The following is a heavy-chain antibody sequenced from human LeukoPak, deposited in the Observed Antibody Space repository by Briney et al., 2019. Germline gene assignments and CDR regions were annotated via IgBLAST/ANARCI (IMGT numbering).Heavy chain of an antibody. D-gene: IGHD6-13*01. CDR1: GYTFTSYA. Sequence: ASVKVSCKASGYTFTSYAMNWARQAPGQGLEWMGWINTNTGNPTYAQGFTGRFVFSLDTSVSTAYLQISSLKAEDTAVYYCARDFIPSGAAEYYYYYMDVWGKGTTVTVSS. V-gene: IGHV7-4-1*02. CDR2: INTNTGNP. J-gene: IGHJ6*03. CDR3: ARDFIPSGAAEYYYYYMDV.